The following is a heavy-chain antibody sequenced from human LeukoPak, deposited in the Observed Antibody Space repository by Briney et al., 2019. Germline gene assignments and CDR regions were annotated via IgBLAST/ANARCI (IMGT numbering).Heavy chain of an antibody. J-gene: IGHJ3*02. D-gene: IGHD2-2*01. V-gene: IGHV3-21*01. Sequence: PGGSLRLSCAASGFTFSSYSMNWVRQAPGKGLEWVSSISSSSSYIYYADSVKGRFTISRDNAKNSLYLQMNSLRAEDTAVYYCARMTYCSSTSCPHALDIWGQGTMVTVSS. CDR2: ISSSSSYI. CDR1: GFTFSSYS. CDR3: ARMTYCSSTSCPHALDI.